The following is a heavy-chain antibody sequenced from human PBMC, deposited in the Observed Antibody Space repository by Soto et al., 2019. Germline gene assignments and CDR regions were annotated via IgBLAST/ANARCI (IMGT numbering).Heavy chain of an antibody. V-gene: IGHV1-3*01. Sequence: AASVKVSCKASGYTFTSYAMHWVRQAPGQRLEWMGWINAGNGNTKYSQKFQGRVTITRDTSASTAYMELSSLRSEDTAVYYCARDLIYCTNGVCQYYYGMDVWGHGTTVTVSS. J-gene: IGHJ6*02. CDR2: INAGNGNT. D-gene: IGHD2-8*01. CDR3: ARDLIYCTNGVCQYYYGMDV. CDR1: GYTFTSYA.